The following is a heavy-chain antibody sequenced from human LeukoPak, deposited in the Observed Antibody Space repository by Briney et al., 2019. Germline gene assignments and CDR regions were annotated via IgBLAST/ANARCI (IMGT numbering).Heavy chain of an antibody. Sequence: SGGSLRLSCAASGFTFSSYWMSWVRQAPGKGLEWVANIKQDGSEKYYVDSVKGRFTISRDNAKNSLYLQMNSLRAEDTAVYYCARGSMTGTNYYYYYMDVWGKGTTVTVSS. CDR1: GFTFSSYW. D-gene: IGHD1-20*01. V-gene: IGHV3-7*01. CDR2: IKQDGSEK. CDR3: ARGSMTGTNYYYYYMDV. J-gene: IGHJ6*03.